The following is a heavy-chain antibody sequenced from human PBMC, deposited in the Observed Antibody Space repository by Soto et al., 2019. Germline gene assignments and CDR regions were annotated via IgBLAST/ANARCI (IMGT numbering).Heavy chain of an antibody. J-gene: IGHJ6*02. D-gene: IGHD3-22*01. Sequence: ASVKVSCKAAGYTFTSYYMHWVRQAPGQGLEWMGIINPSGGSTSYAQKFQGRVTMTRDTSTSTVYMELSSLRSEDTAVYYCARDQPLEVIGRGRVGHPGNYYYSGMDVWVQGTTVTVSS. CDR1: GYTFTSYY. CDR2: INPSGGST. V-gene: IGHV1-46*01. CDR3: ARDQPLEVIGRGRVGHPGNYYYSGMDV.